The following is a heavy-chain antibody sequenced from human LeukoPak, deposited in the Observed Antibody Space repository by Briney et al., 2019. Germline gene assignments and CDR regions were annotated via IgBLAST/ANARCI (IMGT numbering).Heavy chain of an antibody. V-gene: IGHV7-4-1*02. CDR2: INTNTGNP. J-gene: IGHJ5*02. D-gene: IGHD6-19*01. CDR1: GYTFTSYG. Sequence: ASVKVSCKASGYTFTSYGISWVRQAPGQGLEWMGWINTNTGNPTYAQGFTGRFVYSLDTSVSTTYLQITSLEADDTAVYYCARMDSSGLYTPWGQGTLVTVSS. CDR3: ARMDSSGLYTP.